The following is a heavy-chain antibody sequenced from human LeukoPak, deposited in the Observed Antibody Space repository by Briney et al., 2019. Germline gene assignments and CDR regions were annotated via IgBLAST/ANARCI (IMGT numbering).Heavy chain of an antibody. CDR2: LYYSGTT. J-gene: IGHJ4*02. D-gene: IGHD1-26*01. CDR3: ARHGYSGSYYDY. V-gene: IGHV4-39*01. CDR1: GVSISSSNYY. Sequence: PSETLSLTCTVSGVSISSSNYYWGWIRQPPGEGLEWIGSLYYSGTTYYNPSLESRVTISVDTSKNQFSLKLSSVTAADTAVYYCARHGYSGSYYDYWGQGTPVTVSS.